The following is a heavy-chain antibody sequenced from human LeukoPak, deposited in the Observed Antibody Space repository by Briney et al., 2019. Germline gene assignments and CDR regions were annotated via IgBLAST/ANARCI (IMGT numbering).Heavy chain of an antibody. J-gene: IGHJ3*01. CDR2: ISWDSGNQ. CDR1: GFSLDDYA. V-gene: IGHV3-9*01. D-gene: IGHD3-9*01. CDR3: VKDMGFDLLKDAFHV. Sequence: GGSLRLSFVGSGFSLDDYAMHWVRQVPGKGLEWVSSISWDSGNQAYTDSVKGRFTISRDNDKNSLYLQMNSLRPEDTALYYCVKDMGFDLLKDAFHVWGQGTLVTVSS.